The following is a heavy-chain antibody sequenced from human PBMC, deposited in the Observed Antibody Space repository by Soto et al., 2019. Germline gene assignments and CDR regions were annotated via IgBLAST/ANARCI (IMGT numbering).Heavy chain of an antibody. CDR2: IIPILGIA. V-gene: IGHV1-69*02. CDR1: GGTFSSYT. D-gene: IGHD4-4*01. Sequence: SVKVSCKASGGTFSSYTISWVRQAPGQGLEWMGRIIPILGIANYAQKFQGRVTITADKSTSTAYMELSSLRSEDTAVYYCARARSNYDNWFDPWGQGTLVTVSS. CDR3: ARARSNYDNWFDP. J-gene: IGHJ5*02.